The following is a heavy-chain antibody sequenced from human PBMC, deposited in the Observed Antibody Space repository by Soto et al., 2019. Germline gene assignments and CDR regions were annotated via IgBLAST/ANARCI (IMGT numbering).Heavy chain of an antibody. Sequence: SETLSLTCAVYGGSFSGYYWSWIRQPPGKGLEWIGEINHSGSTNYNPSLKSRVTISVDTSKNQFSLKLSSVTAADTAVYYCATVTTERWFDPWGQGTLVTVSS. CDR1: GGSFSGYY. J-gene: IGHJ5*02. D-gene: IGHD4-17*01. CDR3: ATVTTERWFDP. V-gene: IGHV4-34*01. CDR2: INHSGST.